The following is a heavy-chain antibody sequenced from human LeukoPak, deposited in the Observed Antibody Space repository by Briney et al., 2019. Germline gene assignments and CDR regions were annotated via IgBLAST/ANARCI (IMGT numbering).Heavy chain of an antibody. Sequence: GVSLTLSCAAWVFPVSINYMLGPRKSRGGGVEGVSVIYSGGSTYYADSVKGRFTISRDNSKNTLYLQMNSLRAEDTAVYYCARYIIRTTPYGMDVWGQGTTVTVSS. CDR1: VFPVSINY. CDR2: IYSGGST. J-gene: IGHJ6*02. CDR3: ARYIIRTTPYGMDV. V-gene: IGHV3-66*01. D-gene: IGHD4-11*01.